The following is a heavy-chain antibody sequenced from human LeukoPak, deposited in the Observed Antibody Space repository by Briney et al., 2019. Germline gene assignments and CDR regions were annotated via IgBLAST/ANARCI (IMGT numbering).Heavy chain of an antibody. V-gene: IGHV1-69*13. CDR2: IIPIFGTA. CDR3: ARDGYCSGGSCYSSYFDY. CDR1: GGTFSSYA. Sequence: WASVKVSCKASGGTFSSYAISWVRQAPGQGLEWMGGIIPIFGTANYAQKFRGRVTITADESTSTAYMELSSLRSEDTAVYYCARDGYCSGGSCYSSYFDYWGQGTLVTVSS. D-gene: IGHD2-15*01. J-gene: IGHJ4*02.